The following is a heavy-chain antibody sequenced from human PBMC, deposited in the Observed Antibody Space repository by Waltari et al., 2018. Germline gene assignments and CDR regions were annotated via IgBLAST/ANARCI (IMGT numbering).Heavy chain of an antibody. CDR3: AKVGYDSSGYHYYYFDY. Sequence: EVQLVESGGGLVQPGGSLRLSCAASGFTFSSYAMSWVRQAPGKGLEWVSAISGSGGSTYYADSVKGRFTISRDNSKNTLYLQMNSLRAEDTAVYYCAKVGYDSSGYHYYYFDYWGQGTLVTVSP. CDR2: ISGSGGST. V-gene: IGHV3-23*04. J-gene: IGHJ4*02. D-gene: IGHD3-22*01. CDR1: GFTFSSYA.